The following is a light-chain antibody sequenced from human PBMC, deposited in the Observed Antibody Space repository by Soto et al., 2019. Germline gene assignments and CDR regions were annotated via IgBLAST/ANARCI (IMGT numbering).Light chain of an antibody. CDR1: SSDVGAYNF. J-gene: IGLJ1*01. CDR3: ASLTTTNFV. Sequence: QSALTQPASVSGSPGQSITISCSGTSSDVGAYNFASWYQQHPDKAPKLMISEVSNRPSGVSDRFSGSKSGNTASLTISGLQAEDEADYYCASLTTTNFVLGTGTKVTVL. V-gene: IGLV2-14*01. CDR2: EVS.